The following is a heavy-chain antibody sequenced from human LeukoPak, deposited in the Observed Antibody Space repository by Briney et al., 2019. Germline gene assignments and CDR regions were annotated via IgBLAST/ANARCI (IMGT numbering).Heavy chain of an antibody. CDR1: GFTFDDYA. V-gene: IGHV3-9*01. D-gene: IGHD3-22*01. CDR3: AKGASRSYYDTSAYFNF. CDR2: ISWNSGSI. J-gene: IGHJ4*02. Sequence: GGSLRLSCAASGFTFDDYAMHWVRQAPGKGLEWVSGISWNSGSIGYADSVKGRFTISRDNAKNSLYLQMNSLRAEDTALYYCAKGASRSYYDTSAYFNFWCQGTLVTVSS.